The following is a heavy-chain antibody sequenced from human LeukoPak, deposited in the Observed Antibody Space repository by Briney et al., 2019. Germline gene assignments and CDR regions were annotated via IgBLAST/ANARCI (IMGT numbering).Heavy chain of an antibody. CDR3: AREIIGSSSLSDY. V-gene: IGHV3-48*03. Sequence: PGGSLRLSCAASGFTFSSYEMNWVRQAPGKGLEWVSFISSSGSTTYYADYVEGRVTISRDNATNSLYLQMNSLRAEDTAVYYCAREIIGSSSLSDYWGQGTLVTVSS. CDR2: ISSSGSTT. D-gene: IGHD6-6*01. CDR1: GFTFSSYE. J-gene: IGHJ4*02.